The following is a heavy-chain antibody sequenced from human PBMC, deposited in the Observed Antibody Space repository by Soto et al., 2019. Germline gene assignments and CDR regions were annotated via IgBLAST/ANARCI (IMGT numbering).Heavy chain of an antibody. CDR3: ARQGDSTMIVALNWFDP. V-gene: IGHV5-10-1*01. D-gene: IGHD3-22*01. J-gene: IGHJ5*02. CDR1: GYSFTSYW. CDR2: IDPSDSYT. Sequence: GESLKISCKGSGYSFTSYWISWVRQMPGKGLEWMGRIDPSDSYTNYSPSFQGHVTISADKSISTAYLQWSSLKASDTAMYYCARQGDSTMIVALNWFDPWGQGTLVTVSS.